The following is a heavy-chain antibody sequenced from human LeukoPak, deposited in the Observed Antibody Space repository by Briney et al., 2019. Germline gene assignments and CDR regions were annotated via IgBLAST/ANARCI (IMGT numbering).Heavy chain of an antibody. CDR1: GFTFSSYA. V-gene: IGHV3-23*01. Sequence: GSLRLSCAASGFTFSSYAMTWVRQAPGKGLEWVSGISGSATSTYYADSVKGRFTISRDNSKNTLYLQMNSLRAEDTAVYYCAGNQTTVTKAGWFDPWGQGTLVTVSS. J-gene: IGHJ5*02. CDR3: AGNQTTVTKAGWFDP. CDR2: ISGSATST. D-gene: IGHD4-17*01.